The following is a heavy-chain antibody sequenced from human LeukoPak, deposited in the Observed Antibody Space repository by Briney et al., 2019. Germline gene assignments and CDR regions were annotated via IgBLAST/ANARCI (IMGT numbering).Heavy chain of an antibody. D-gene: IGHD6-13*01. Sequence: GGSLRLSCAASEFTFSSYGMHWVRQAPGKGLEWVAVISYDGSNKYYADSVKGRFTISRDNSKNTLYLQMNSLRAEDTAVYYCAREELGMVYFDHWGQGTLVTVSS. J-gene: IGHJ4*02. CDR3: AREELGMVYFDH. CDR1: EFTFSSYG. V-gene: IGHV3-30*03. CDR2: ISYDGSNK.